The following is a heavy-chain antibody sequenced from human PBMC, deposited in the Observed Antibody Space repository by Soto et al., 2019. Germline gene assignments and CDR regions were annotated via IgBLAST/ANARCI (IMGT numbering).Heavy chain of an antibody. Sequence: QVQLVQSGAEVKKPGVSVKVSCKASGNTFTSYYLHWVRQAPGQGLEWMGVINPSGDTTNYAQKFQGRVITARDTSTNTGYMELGSLRSEDTDVYYCASGGKGGATDDWGQGTLVTVSS. CDR1: GNTFTSYY. CDR3: ASGGKGGATDD. CDR2: INPSGDTT. J-gene: IGHJ4*02. V-gene: IGHV1-46*03. D-gene: IGHD1-26*01.